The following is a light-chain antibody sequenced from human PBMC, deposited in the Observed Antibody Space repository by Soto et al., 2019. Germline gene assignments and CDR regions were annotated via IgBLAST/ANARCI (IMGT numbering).Light chain of an antibody. J-gene: IGKJ1*01. CDR1: QSVSSNY. CDR3: QQYGNSPCT. CDR2: GVS. Sequence: EIVLTQSPGTLSLSPGERATLSCRASQSVSSNYLAWYQQKPGQAPRLLIYGVSSRATGIPDRFSGSGSGTEFTLTISRLEPEDFAVYYCQQYGNSPCTFGQGTKVEIK. V-gene: IGKV3-20*01.